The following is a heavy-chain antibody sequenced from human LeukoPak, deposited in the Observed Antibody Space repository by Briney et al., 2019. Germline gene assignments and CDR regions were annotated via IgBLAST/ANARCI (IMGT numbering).Heavy chain of an antibody. CDR3: TTDHDTYYDYVWGSYRYRPYDY. Sequence: NSGGSLRLSCAASGFTFSNAWMSWVRQAPGKGLEWVGRIKSKTDGGTTDYAAPVKGRFTISRDDPKNTLYLQMNSLKTEDTAVYYCTTDHDTYYDYVWGSYRYRPYDYWGQGTLVTVSS. CDR1: GFTFSNAW. D-gene: IGHD3-16*02. V-gene: IGHV3-15*01. J-gene: IGHJ4*02. CDR2: IKSKTDGGTT.